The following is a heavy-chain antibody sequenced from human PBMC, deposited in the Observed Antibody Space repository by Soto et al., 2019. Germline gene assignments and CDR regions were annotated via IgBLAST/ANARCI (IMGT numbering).Heavy chain of an antibody. J-gene: IGHJ6*03. CDR1: GGSFSGYY. CDR3: ARGYSMKAMVTYYYYYYYMDV. CDR2: INHSGST. V-gene: IGHV4-34*01. Sequence: SETLSLTCAVYGGSFSGYYWSWIRQPPGKGLEWIGEINHSGSTNYNPSLKSRVTISVDTSKNQFSLKLSSVTAEDTAVYYCARGYSMKAMVTYYYYYYYMDVWGKGTTVTVS. D-gene: IGHD5-18*01.